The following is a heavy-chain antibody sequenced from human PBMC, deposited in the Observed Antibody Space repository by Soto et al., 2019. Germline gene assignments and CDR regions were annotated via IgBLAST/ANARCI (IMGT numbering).Heavy chain of an antibody. Sequence: ASVKVSCKASGYTFTSYYIHWVRQAPGQGLEWMGWINPNTGGTNYAQKFQGLVTMTRDTSVNTVFLEMSRLTSGDTAVYYCARDFSGTNTLNFDFWGQGALVTVSS. V-gene: IGHV1-2*02. J-gene: IGHJ4*02. D-gene: IGHD5-12*01. CDR3: ARDFSGTNTLNFDF. CDR2: INPNTGGT. CDR1: GYTFTSYY.